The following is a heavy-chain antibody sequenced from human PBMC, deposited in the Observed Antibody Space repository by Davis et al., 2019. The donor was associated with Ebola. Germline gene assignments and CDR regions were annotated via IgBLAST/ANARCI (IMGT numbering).Heavy chain of an antibody. J-gene: IGHJ5*02. V-gene: IGHV1-46*01. CDR3: ARALGDSSSWSTIANWFDP. D-gene: IGHD6-13*01. CDR1: GYIYISYY. Sequence: ASVPATCKASGYIYISYYMHWVRQAPGQGLEWMGIIHPSGGRTSYAQKFQGSVTMNRDTSTSTVYMELSSLRSEDTAVYYCARALGDSSSWSTIANWFDPWGQGTLVTVSS. CDR2: IHPSGGRT.